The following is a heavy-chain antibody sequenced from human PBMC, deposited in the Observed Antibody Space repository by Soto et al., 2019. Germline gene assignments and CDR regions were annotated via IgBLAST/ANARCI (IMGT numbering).Heavy chain of an antibody. CDR2: ISAYNGNT. CDR1: GYTFTSYG. Sequence: ASVKVSCKASGYTFTSYGISWVRQAPGQGLEWMGWISAYNGNTNYAQKLQGRVTMTTDTSTSTAYMELRSLRSDDTAVYYCARDGDCSSTSCYINNWFDPWGQGTLVTGSS. J-gene: IGHJ5*02. CDR3: ARDGDCSSTSCYINNWFDP. D-gene: IGHD2-2*02. V-gene: IGHV1-18*01.